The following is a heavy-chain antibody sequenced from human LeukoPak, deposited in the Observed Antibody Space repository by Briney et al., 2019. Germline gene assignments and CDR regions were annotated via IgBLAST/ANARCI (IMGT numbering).Heavy chain of an antibody. Sequence: SETLSLTCAVYGGSFSGYYWSWIRQPPGKGLEWIGEINHSGSTYYNPSLKSRVTISVDTSKNQFSLKLSSVTAADTAVYYCARHPPYYGSGEIVSYYFDYWGQGTLVTVSS. D-gene: IGHD3-10*01. CDR1: GGSFSGYY. J-gene: IGHJ4*02. CDR2: INHSGST. CDR3: ARHPPYYGSGEIVSYYFDY. V-gene: IGHV4-34*01.